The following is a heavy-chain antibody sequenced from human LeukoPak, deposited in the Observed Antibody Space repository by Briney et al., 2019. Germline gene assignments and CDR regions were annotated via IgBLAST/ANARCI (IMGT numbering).Heavy chain of an antibody. CDR1: GGSITTTTYY. CDR2: SYYSGNT. J-gene: IGHJ5*02. CDR3: ARTRGFGELVEDGFDP. D-gene: IGHD3-10*01. Sequence: SETLSLTCTLSGGSITTTTYYWGWIRQPPGKGLEWIGSSYYSGNTYYNPSLKSRLTISIDTSRKQFSLKLSSVTAADSAVYYCARTRGFGELVEDGFDPWGQGTLVTVSS. V-gene: IGHV4-39*01.